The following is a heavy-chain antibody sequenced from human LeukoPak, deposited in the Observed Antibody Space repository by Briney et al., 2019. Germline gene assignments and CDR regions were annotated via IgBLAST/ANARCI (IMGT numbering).Heavy chain of an antibody. J-gene: IGHJ5*02. D-gene: IGHD6-6*01. Sequence: GESLKISCKASGYRFTNYWIGWVRQMPGKGLEWMGIIYPGDSDTRYSPSIQGQVTISVDKSISTAYLQWSSLKASDTAIYYCARMGAPRPDTWFDPWGQGTLVTVSS. CDR3: ARMGAPRPDTWFDP. V-gene: IGHV5-51*01. CDR1: GYRFTNYW. CDR2: IYPGDSDT.